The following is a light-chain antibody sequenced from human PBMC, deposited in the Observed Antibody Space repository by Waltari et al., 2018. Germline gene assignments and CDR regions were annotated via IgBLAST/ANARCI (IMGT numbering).Light chain of an antibody. Sequence: QSALAQPPSASGSPGQSVTISCTGASTDIGPYTFASCYQHHPGKAPKLIIYEVSPRPSGVPDRFSGSKSGNTASLTVSGLQTEDEADYYCSSYTDTNNFVFGTGTKVTVL. J-gene: IGLJ1*01. V-gene: IGLV2-8*01. CDR1: STDIGPYTF. CDR3: SSYTDTNNFV. CDR2: EVS.